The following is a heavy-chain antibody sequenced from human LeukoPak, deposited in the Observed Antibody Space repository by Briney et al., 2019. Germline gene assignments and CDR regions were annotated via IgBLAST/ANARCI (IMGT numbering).Heavy chain of an antibody. V-gene: IGHV3-64D*06. CDR2: ISSNGGST. CDR1: GFTFSSYA. D-gene: IGHD5-12*01. CDR3: VKDSGYDFLDY. Sequence: GGSLRLACSASGFTFSSYAMHWVRQAPGKGLEYVSAISSNGGSTYYADSVKGRFTISGDNSKNTLYLQMSSLRAEDTAVYYCVKDSGYDFLDYWGQGTLVTVSS. J-gene: IGHJ4*02.